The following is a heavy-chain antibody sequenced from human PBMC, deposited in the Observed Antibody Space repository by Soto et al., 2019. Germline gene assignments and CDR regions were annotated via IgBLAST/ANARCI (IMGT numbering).Heavy chain of an antibody. J-gene: IGHJ5*02. Sequence: PGGSLRLSCAASGFTFSNAWMSWVRQAPGKGLQWVGRIKSNTDGGTTGYAAPVKGRFTISRDDSKNTLFLQMNSLKTEDTAVYYCTTVLTRYDSSGYYPGDWFDPWGQGTLVTVSS. V-gene: IGHV3-15*01. D-gene: IGHD3-22*01. CDR1: GFTFSNAW. CDR3: TTVLTRYDSSGYYPGDWFDP. CDR2: IKSNTDGGTT.